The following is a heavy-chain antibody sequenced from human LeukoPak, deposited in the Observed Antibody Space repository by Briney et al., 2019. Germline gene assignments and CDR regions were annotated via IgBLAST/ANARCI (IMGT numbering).Heavy chain of an antibody. D-gene: IGHD6-19*01. Sequence: ASVKVSCKASGYTFTSYYMHWVRQAPGQGLEWMGIINLSGGSTSYAQKFQGRVTMTRDTSTSTVYMELSSLRSEDTVVYHRARSGWDDAFDIWGQGTMVTVSS. CDR2: INLSGGST. V-gene: IGHV1-46*01. CDR1: GYTFTSYY. CDR3: ARSGWDDAFDI. J-gene: IGHJ3*02.